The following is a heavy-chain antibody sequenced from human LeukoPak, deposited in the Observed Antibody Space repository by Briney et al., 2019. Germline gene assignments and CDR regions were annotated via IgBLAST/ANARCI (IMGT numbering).Heavy chain of an antibody. CDR2: ISAYNGNT. J-gene: IGHJ4*02. CDR1: GYTFTSYG. Sequence: ASVKVSCKASGYTFTSYGISWVRQAPGQGLEWMGWISAYNGNTNYAQKFQGRVTITADKSTSTAYMELSSLRSEDTAVYYCATRPPPGPRGYFDYWGQGTLVTVSS. V-gene: IGHV1-18*01. CDR3: ATRPPPGPRGYFDY.